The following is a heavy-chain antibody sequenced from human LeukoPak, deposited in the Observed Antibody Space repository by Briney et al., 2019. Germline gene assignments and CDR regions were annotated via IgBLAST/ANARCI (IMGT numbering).Heavy chain of an antibody. J-gene: IGHJ2*01. Sequence: SETLSLTCTVSGGSVSNGYYYWSWIRQPPGKGLEWIGYIFHSGSINNNPSLKSRVTISVDTSKNQFSLKLTSVTGADTAVYYCARAPQPTSYGDYGKRYFDLWGRGTLVTVSS. CDR1: GGSVSNGYYY. CDR2: IFHSGSI. CDR3: ARAPQPTSYGDYGKRYFDL. V-gene: IGHV4-61*01. D-gene: IGHD4-17*01.